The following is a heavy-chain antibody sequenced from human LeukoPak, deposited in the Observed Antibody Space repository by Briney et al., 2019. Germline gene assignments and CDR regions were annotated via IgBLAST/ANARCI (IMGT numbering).Heavy chain of an antibody. CDR2: ISSNTIYT. CDR3: ARLGVSTTHFDY. V-gene: IGHV3-11*03. J-gene: IGHJ4*02. D-gene: IGHD5/OR15-5a*01. Sequence: PGGSLRLSCAASGFTFSDYYMSWIRQAPGKGLEWVSYISSNTIYTNYADSVKGRFTISRDNAKNSLYLQMISLRAEDTAVYYCARLGVSTTHFDYWGQETLVTVSS. CDR1: GFTFSDYY.